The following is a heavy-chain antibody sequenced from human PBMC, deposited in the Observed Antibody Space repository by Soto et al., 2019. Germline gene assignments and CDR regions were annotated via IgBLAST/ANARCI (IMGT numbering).Heavy chain of an antibody. CDR2: ISSSSSYI. V-gene: IGHV3-21*01. Sequence: PGGSLRLSCAASGFTFSSYSMNWVRQAPGKGLEWVSSISSSSSYIYYADSVKGRFTISRDNAKNSLYLQMNSLRAEDTAVYYCARVRGCTGRSCPPTGGMDVWGQGTTVTVSS. CDR1: GFTFSSYS. D-gene: IGHD2-15*01. J-gene: IGHJ6*02. CDR3: ARVRGCTGRSCPPTGGMDV.